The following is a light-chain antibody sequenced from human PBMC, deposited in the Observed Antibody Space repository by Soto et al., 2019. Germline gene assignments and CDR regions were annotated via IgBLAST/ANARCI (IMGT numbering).Light chain of an antibody. Sequence: DFQMTQSPSSLSASVGDRVSITCRANQNISSYLNWYQQKPGRAPKVLIYAASSLQSGVPSRFSGSGSGTDFTLTISSLQREDFATYYCQQSYSTPYTFGQGTKVEIK. CDR3: QQSYSTPYT. J-gene: IGKJ2*01. CDR1: QNISSY. CDR2: AAS. V-gene: IGKV1-39*01.